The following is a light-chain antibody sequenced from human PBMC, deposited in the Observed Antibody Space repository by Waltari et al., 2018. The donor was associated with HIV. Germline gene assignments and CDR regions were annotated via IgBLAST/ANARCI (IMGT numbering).Light chain of an antibody. CDR2: GNT. CDR3: QSYDNSLSGTYV. J-gene: IGLJ1*01. CDR1: TSNIGADYD. Sequence: QSVLTQPPSLSGIPGQRLTISCTGSTSNIGADYDVPWYQHLPGTAPKVLIYGNTNRPSGVPDRFSGSKSGASASLVITGLQAEDEADYYCQSYDNSLSGTYVFGGGTKVNVL. V-gene: IGLV1-40*01.